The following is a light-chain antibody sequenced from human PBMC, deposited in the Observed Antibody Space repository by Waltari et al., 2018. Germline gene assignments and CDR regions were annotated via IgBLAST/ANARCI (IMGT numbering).Light chain of an antibody. J-gene: IGLJ2*01. Sequence: QSALPQPASVSGSPGPSLTISCPGTSSDVGGYNSVSWYQQHPGKAPKLMIYEVSNRPSGVSNRFSGSKSGNTASLTISGLQAEDEADYYCSSYTSSSTVVFGGGTKLTVL. CDR1: SSDVGGYNS. V-gene: IGLV2-14*01. CDR3: SSYTSSSTVV. CDR2: EVS.